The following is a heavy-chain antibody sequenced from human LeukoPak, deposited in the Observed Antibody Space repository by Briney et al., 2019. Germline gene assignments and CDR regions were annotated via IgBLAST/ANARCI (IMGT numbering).Heavy chain of an antibody. Sequence: GGSLRLSCVVSAIPFSDYYMNWIRQAPGKGLEWISYISSSSSYTDYADSVKGRFTISRDNAKSALYLHLNSLRLEDTAVYYCAAGTAAYFWGQGTLVTVSS. CDR3: AAGTAAYF. V-gene: IGHV3-11*03. CDR1: AIPFSDYY. J-gene: IGHJ4*02. CDR2: ISSSSSYT. D-gene: IGHD6-13*01.